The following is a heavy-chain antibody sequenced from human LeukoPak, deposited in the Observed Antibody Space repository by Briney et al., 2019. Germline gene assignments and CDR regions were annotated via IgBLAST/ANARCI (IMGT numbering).Heavy chain of an antibody. CDR1: GGSISSGSYY. J-gene: IGHJ6*03. D-gene: IGHD1-26*01. Sequence: PSETLSLTCTVSGGSISSGSYYWSWIRQPAGKGLEWIGRIYTSGSTNYNPSLKSRVTISVDTSKNQFSLKLSSVTAADTAVYYCARRGATMYANLYMDVWGKGTTVTVSS. CDR2: IYTSGST. V-gene: IGHV4-61*02. CDR3: ARRGATMYANLYMDV.